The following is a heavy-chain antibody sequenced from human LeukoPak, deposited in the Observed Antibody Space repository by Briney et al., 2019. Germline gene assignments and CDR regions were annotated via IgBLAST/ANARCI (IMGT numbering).Heavy chain of an antibody. D-gene: IGHD2-2*02. Sequence: GASVKVSCKASGYTFTSYYMHWVRQAPGQGLEWMGIINPSGGSTSYAQKFQGRVTITTDESTSTAYMELSSLRSEDTAVYYCARAGGIGYCSSTSCYTRGAFDIWGQGTMVTVSS. CDR2: INPSGGST. CDR3: ARAGGIGYCSSTSCYTRGAFDI. V-gene: IGHV1-46*01. CDR1: GYTFTSYY. J-gene: IGHJ3*02.